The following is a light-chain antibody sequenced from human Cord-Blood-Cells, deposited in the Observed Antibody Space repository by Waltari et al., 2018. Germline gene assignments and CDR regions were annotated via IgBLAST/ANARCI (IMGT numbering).Light chain of an antibody. CDR3: SSYTSSSTLV. J-gene: IGLJ2*01. CDR1: SSDVGGYNS. Sequence: QSALTQPASVSGSPGQSITISCPGTSSDVGGYNSVSWYQQHPGKAPKLIIYDVSNRPSGVSNRFSGSKSGNTASLTISGLQAEDEADYYCSSYTSSSTLVFGGGTKLTVL. CDR2: DVS. V-gene: IGLV2-14*01.